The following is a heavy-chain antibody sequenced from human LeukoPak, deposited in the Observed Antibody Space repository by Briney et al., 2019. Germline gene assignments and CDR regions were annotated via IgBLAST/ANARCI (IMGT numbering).Heavy chain of an antibody. J-gene: IGHJ6*02. CDR1: GASVSSSSFH. Sequence: SETLSLTCSVSGASVSSSSFHWNWIRQPPGKGLELIGYIYYNGGTNYNPSLKSQVTMSLDKSKNQFSLKLNSVTAADTAVYYCAREGFPPKISDFWSGLGPYYYYGMDVWGQGTTVTVSS. D-gene: IGHD3-3*01. CDR3: AREGFPPKISDFWSGLGPYYYYGMDV. V-gene: IGHV4-61*01. CDR2: IYYNGGT.